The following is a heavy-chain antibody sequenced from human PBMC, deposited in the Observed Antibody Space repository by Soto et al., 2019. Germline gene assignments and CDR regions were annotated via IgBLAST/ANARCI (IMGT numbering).Heavy chain of an antibody. CDR3: ARASGYYSWGTLDY. J-gene: IGHJ4*02. V-gene: IGHV3-74*01. CDR2: INSDGSST. CDR1: GFTFSTYW. Sequence: PGGSLRLSCAASGFTFSTYWMHWVRQAPGKGLVWVSRINSDGSSTSNADSVKGRFTISRDNAKTTLYLQMNSLRAEDTAMYYCARASGYYSWGTLDYWGQGTLVTVSS. D-gene: IGHD3-3*01.